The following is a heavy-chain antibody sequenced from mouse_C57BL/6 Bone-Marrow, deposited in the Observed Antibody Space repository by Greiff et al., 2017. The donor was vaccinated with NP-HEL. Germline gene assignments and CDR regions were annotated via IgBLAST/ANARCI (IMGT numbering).Heavy chain of an antibody. CDR3: AREPEDFDY. CDR1: GYAFSRSW. CDR2: IYPGDGDT. Sequence: VQLQQSGPELVKPGASVKISCKASGYAFSRSWMNWVKQRPGKGLEWIGRIYPGDGDTNYNGKFKGKATLTADKSSSTAYMQLSSLTSEDSAVYFCAREPEDFDYWGQGTTLTVSS. J-gene: IGHJ2*01. V-gene: IGHV1-82*01.